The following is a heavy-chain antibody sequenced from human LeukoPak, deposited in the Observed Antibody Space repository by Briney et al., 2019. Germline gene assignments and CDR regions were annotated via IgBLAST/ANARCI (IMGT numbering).Heavy chain of an antibody. V-gene: IGHV3-30-3*01. CDR3: ARNYYPDY. CDR1: GFTFSNYA. D-gene: IGHD3-10*01. Sequence: RGSLRLSCAASGFTFSNYAMHWVRQAPGKGLEWVAVISYDGNNKYYADSVKGRFTISRDNSKNTLYLQMNNLRAEDTTVYYCARNYYPDYWGQGTLVTVSS. J-gene: IGHJ4*02. CDR2: ISYDGNNK.